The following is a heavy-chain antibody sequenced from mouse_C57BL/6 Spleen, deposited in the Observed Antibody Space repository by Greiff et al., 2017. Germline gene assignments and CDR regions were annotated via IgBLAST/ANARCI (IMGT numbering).Heavy chain of an antibody. Sequence: QVQLQQPGAELVKPGASVKMSCKASGYTFTSYWITWVKQRPGQGLEWIGDIHPGSGSTNYNEKFKSKATLTVDTTSSTAYMQLSNLTSEDSAVYYCARSGCGKNDAMDYWGQGTSVTVSS. CDR1: GYTFTSYW. V-gene: IGHV1-55*01. CDR2: IHPGSGST. D-gene: IGHD1-1*02. CDR3: ARSGCGKNDAMDY. J-gene: IGHJ4*01.